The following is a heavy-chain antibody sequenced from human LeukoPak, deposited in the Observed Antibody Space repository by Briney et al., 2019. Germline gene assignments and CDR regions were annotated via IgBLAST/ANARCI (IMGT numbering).Heavy chain of an antibody. V-gene: IGHV1-8*01. CDR1: GYTFTSYD. D-gene: IGHD2-2*01. CDR2: MNPNSGNT. CDR3: AREEYQLQVVSSYYYYGMDV. J-gene: IGHJ6*02. Sequence: ASVKVSCKASGYTFTSYDINWVRQATGQGLGWMGWMNPNSGNTGYAQKFQGRVTMTRNTSISTAYMELSSLRSEDTAVYYCAREEYQLQVVSSYYYYGMDVWGQGTTVTVSS.